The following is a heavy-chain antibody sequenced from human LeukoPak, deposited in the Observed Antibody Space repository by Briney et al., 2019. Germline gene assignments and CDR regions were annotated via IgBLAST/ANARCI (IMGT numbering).Heavy chain of an antibody. CDR2: INPADGYT. D-gene: IGHD6-19*01. J-gene: IGHJ4*02. CDR1: GYRFTNYW. V-gene: IGHV5-51*01. Sequence: GESLKISCKGSGYRFTNYWIGWVRQMPGKGLEWMGIINPADGYTRYSPSFQGQVTISTDTSIFTAYLQWSSLKASDTAIYYCARPHDTGVGASGSGWSYFDFCGQGTLITVSS. CDR3: ARPHDTGVGASGSGWSYFDF.